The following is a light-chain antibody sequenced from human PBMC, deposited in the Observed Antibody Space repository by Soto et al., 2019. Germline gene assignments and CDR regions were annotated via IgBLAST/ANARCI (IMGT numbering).Light chain of an antibody. CDR1: QPISIY. CDR2: AAY. V-gene: IGKV1-39*01. J-gene: IGKJ1*01. CDR3: QQSYKTPWT. Sequence: DIPMTQSPSTLSASVGDRVTITCRASQPISIYVNWYQRKPGKAPQVLIYAAYTLQSGVPSRFSGSGSGAEFTLTISGLQTEDFATYYCQQSYKTPWTFGQGTKVEIK.